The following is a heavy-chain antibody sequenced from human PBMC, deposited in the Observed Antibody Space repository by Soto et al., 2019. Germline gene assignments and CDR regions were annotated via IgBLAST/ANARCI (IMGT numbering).Heavy chain of an antibody. J-gene: IGHJ5*02. CDR3: ASGVYVGGGYFTWFDP. D-gene: IGHD3-22*01. Sequence: GASVKVSCKASGYTFTSYGISWVRQAPGQGLEWMGWISAYNGNTNYAQKLQGRVTMTTDTSTSTAYMELRSLRSDDTAVYYCASGVYVGGGYFTWFDPWGQGTLVTVSS. CDR2: ISAYNGNT. CDR1: GYTFTSYG. V-gene: IGHV1-18*01.